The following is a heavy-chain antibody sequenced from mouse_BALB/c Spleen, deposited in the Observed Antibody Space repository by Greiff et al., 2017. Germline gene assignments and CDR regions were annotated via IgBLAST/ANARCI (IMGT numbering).Heavy chain of an antibody. D-gene: IGHD3-2*02. CDR2: ILPGSGST. V-gene: IGHV1-9*01. CDR1: GYTFSSYW. J-gene: IGHJ4*01. CDR3: ASGRGQVRLRDAMDY. Sequence: QVQLQQSGAELMKPGASVKISCKATGYTFSSYWIAWVKQRPGHGLEWIGEILPGSGSTNYNEKFKGKATFTADTSSNTAYMQLSSLTSEDSAVYYCASGRGQVRLRDAMDYWGQGTSVTVSS.